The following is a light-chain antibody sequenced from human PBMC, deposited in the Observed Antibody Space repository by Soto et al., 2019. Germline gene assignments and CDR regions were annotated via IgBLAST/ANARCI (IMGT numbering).Light chain of an antibody. J-gene: IGLJ1*01. Sequence: QSALTQPPSASGSPGQSVTGSCNGPRSDVGGYDYVSWYQQHPGKAPKLMIYDVSKRHSEVPDHIPGSMSGNTPSLTVSGLQAEDEADDHCSPYAGSNNFVFRTGTKLTVL. V-gene: IGLV2-8*01. CDR2: DVS. CDR1: RSDVGGYDY. CDR3: SPYAGSNNFV.